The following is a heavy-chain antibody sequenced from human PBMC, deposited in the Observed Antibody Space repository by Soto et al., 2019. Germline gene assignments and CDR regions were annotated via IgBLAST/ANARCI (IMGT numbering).Heavy chain of an antibody. J-gene: IGHJ5*02. CDR3: ARSSLGFGEENWFDP. Sequence: SETLSLTCTFSCGSIISYYWSWIRQPPGKGLEWIGYIYYSGSTNYNPSLKSRVTISVDTSRNQFSLKLSSVTAADTAVYYCARSSLGFGEENWFDPWGQGTLVTVSS. CDR1: CGSIISYY. D-gene: IGHD3-10*01. CDR2: IYYSGST. V-gene: IGHV4-59*01.